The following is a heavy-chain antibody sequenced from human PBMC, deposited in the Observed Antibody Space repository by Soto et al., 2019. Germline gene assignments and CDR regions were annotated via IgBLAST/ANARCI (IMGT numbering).Heavy chain of an antibody. J-gene: IGHJ6*02. CDR1: GGSFSAYY. D-gene: IGHD3-10*01. CDR3: ARGQGSYRYYYYGMDV. Sequence: SETLSLTCALYGGSFSAYYWSWIRQPPGKGLEWIGEINHSGSTNYNPSLKSRVTITVDTSKNQFSLKLSSVTAADTAVYYCARGQGSYRYYYYGMDVWGQGTTVTVSS. V-gene: IGHV4-34*01. CDR2: INHSGST.